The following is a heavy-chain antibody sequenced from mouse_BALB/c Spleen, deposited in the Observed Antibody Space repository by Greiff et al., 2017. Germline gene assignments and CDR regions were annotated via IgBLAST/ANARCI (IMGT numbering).Heavy chain of an antibody. CDR1: GYAFTIYL. D-gene: IGHD1-1*01. CDR3: ARGWYCGSRDDRCFDV. CDR2: IYPGSGGT. J-gene: IGHJ1*01. V-gene: IGHV1-54*01. Sequence: VQLHQSGAELVRPGTSVKVSCKASGYAFTIYLIEWVKQRPGQGLEWIGVIYPGSGGTNDNEKFKGKATLTADKSSSTASMQLSSLTSDDSAVYFCARGWYCGSRDDRCFDVWGAGTTVTVSS.